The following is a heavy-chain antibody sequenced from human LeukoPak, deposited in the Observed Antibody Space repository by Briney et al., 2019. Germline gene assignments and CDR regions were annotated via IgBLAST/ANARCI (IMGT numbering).Heavy chain of an antibody. J-gene: IGHJ4*02. V-gene: IGHV3-33*06. CDR2: TWFDGSNQ. CDR3: AKGAWLADFDY. Sequence: GMSLRLSCAASGFSFSTCAMHWVRRAPGKGLDWVAMTWFDGSNQYYADSVKGRFTISRDNSKNTLYLQMNSLRAEDTAVYYCAKGAWLADFDYWGQGTLVTVSS. D-gene: IGHD6-19*01. CDR1: GFSFSTCA.